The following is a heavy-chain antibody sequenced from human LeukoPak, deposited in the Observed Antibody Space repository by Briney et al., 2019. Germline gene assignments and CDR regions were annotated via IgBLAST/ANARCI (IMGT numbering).Heavy chain of an antibody. CDR2: IYYSGST. V-gene: IGHV4-34*09. Sequence: SETLSLTCAVYGGSFSGYYWSWIRQPPGKGLEWIGYIYYSGSTYYNPSLKSRVTISVDTSKNQFSLKLSSVTAADTAVYYCARVPVLYGGKTVQDYWGQGTLVTVSS. D-gene: IGHD4-23*01. CDR1: GGSFSGYY. J-gene: IGHJ4*02. CDR3: ARVPVLYGGKTVQDY.